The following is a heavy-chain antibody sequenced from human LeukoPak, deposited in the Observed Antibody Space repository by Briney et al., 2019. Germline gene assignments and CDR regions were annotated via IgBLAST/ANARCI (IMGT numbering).Heavy chain of an antibody. V-gene: IGHV1-46*01. CDR1: GYTFTSYD. CDR2: INPSGGST. CDR3: ARVRWYYDASGSRQTYYYIDV. Sequence: ASVKVSCKASGYTFTSYDINWVRQATGQGLEWMGIINPSGGSTSYAQKFQGRVTMTRDMSTSTVYMELSSLRSEDTAVYYCARVRWYYDASGSRQTYYYIDVWGKGTTVSVSS. J-gene: IGHJ6*03. D-gene: IGHD3-10*01.